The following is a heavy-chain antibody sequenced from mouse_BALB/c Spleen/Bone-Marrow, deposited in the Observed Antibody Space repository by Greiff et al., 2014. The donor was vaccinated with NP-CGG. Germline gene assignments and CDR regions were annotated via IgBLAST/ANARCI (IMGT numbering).Heavy chain of an antibody. V-gene: IGHV1S26*01. D-gene: IGHD2-2*01. CDR2: INPSTGYT. CDR1: GYTFTSYW. J-gene: IGHJ2*01. Sequence: QVQLQQSGAELVKPGASVKMSCKASGYTFTSYWMHWVKQRPGQGLEWIGYINPSTGYTDYNQKFKGKATLTVDKSSSTAYMQLSSMTSENSAVYDCARSDGYDGFSYWGQGTTLTVSS. CDR3: ARSDGYDGFSY.